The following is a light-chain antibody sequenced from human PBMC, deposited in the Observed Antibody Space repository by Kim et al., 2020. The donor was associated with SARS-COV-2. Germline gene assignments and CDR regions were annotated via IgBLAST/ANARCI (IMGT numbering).Light chain of an antibody. Sequence: QSVLAQPPSASATPGQRVTISCSGSSSNIGRRSVYWYQQVPGTAPKLLIYINNQRPSGVPDRFSGSKSGTTASLDISGLRSEDEAAYYCASWDDTLVGPVFGGGTKVTVL. V-gene: IGLV1-47*02. J-gene: IGLJ2*01. CDR3: ASWDDTLVGPV. CDR1: SSNIGRRS. CDR2: INN.